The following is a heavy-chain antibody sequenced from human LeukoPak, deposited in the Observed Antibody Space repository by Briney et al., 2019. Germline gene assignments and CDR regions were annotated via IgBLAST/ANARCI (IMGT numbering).Heavy chain of an antibody. V-gene: IGHV2-5*01. Sequence: SDPTLVKPTQTLTLTCTFSGFSLSTSGVGVGWIRQPPGKALEWLALIYWNDDKRYSPSLKSRLTITKDTSKNQVVLTMTNMDPVDTATYYCAHSRPTYYYDSSGYISFDYWGQGTLVTVSS. CDR3: AHSRPTYYYDSSGYISFDY. D-gene: IGHD3-22*01. CDR1: GFSLSTSGVG. J-gene: IGHJ4*02. CDR2: IYWNDDK.